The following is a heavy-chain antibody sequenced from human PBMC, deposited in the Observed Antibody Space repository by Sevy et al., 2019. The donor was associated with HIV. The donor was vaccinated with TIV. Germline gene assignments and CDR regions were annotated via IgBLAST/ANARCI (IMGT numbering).Heavy chain of an antibody. D-gene: IGHD3-3*01. CDR3: ARGKGGIFGVVVGQFDS. Sequence: ASVKVSCKASGYSFTNYAIHWVRQAPGQGLEWMGWIKTDNGNTKYSQRFQGRATITRDTSATTAYMEMSSLRYDDTALYFCARGKGGIFGVVVGQFDSWGQGTLVTDSS. CDR1: GYSFTNYA. CDR2: IKTDNGNT. J-gene: IGHJ4*02. V-gene: IGHV1-3*04.